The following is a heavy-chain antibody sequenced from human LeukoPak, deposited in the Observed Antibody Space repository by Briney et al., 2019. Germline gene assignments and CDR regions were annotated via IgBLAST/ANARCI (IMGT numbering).Heavy chain of an antibody. CDR3: AKEDSNGWYFFDY. J-gene: IGHJ4*02. CDR2: ISTSSNYI. V-gene: IGHV3-21*01. D-gene: IGHD6-19*01. CDR1: GSTFNNYN. Sequence: GGSLRLSCAASGSTFNNYNMNWVRQAPGKGLEWVSSISTSSNYIYYADSVKGRFAISRDNAKNSLYLQMNSLRAEDTAVYYCAKEDSNGWYFFDYWGQGTLVTVSS.